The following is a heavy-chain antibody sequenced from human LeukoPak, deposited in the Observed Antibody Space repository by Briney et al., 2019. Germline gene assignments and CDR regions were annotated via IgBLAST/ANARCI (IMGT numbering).Heavy chain of an antibody. V-gene: IGHV3-73*01. J-gene: IGHJ4*02. Sequence: GGSLRLSCAASGFSFSGSDMHWVRQASGKGLEWVGRIRSKADSYATAYAASVKGRFTISRDDSKNTAYLQMNSLKTEDTAVYYRTRLGTVIVALDYWGQGTLVTVSS. CDR1: GFSFSGSD. CDR2: IRSKADSYAT. CDR3: TRLGTVIVALDY. D-gene: IGHD3-22*01.